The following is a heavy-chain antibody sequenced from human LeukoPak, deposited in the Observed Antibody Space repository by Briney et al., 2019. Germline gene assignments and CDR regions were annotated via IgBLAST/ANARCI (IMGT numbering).Heavy chain of an antibody. Sequence: GGSLRLSCAASGFTFSSYAMHWVRQAPGKGLEWVAVISYDGSNKYYADPVKGRFTISRDNSKNTLYLQMNSLRAEDTAVYYCARRRGFLEWLFGAFDIWGQGTMVTVSS. CDR2: ISYDGSNK. CDR1: GFTFSSYA. CDR3: ARRRGFLEWLFGAFDI. V-gene: IGHV3-30-3*01. D-gene: IGHD3-3*01. J-gene: IGHJ3*02.